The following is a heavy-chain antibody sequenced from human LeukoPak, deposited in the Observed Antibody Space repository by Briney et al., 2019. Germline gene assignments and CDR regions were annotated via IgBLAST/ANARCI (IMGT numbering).Heavy chain of an antibody. V-gene: IGHV3-23*01. J-gene: IGHJ3*02. CDR2: ISGSGGST. Sequence: GGPLRLSCAASGFTFSSYAMSWVRQAPGKGLEWVSAISGSGGSTYYADSVKGRFTISRDNSKNTLYLQMNSLRAEDTAVYYCAKQDYDSSGPDAFDIWGQGTMVTVSS. D-gene: IGHD3-22*01. CDR1: GFTFSSYA. CDR3: AKQDYDSSGPDAFDI.